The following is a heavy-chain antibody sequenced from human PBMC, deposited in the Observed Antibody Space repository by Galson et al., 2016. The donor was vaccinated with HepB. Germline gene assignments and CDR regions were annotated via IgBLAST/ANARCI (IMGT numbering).Heavy chain of an antibody. CDR3: ARHGPVTTHFY. J-gene: IGHJ4*02. CDR2: LYYSGST. CDR1: DDSISSSRYY. D-gene: IGHD4-11*01. V-gene: IGHV4-39*01. Sequence: LSLTCTVSDDSISSSRYYWGWIRQPPGKGLEWIGSLYYSGSTFYNPSLKSRVTLSADTSKKQFSLELNSVTAADTAVYYCARHGPVTTHFYWGQGTLVTVSS.